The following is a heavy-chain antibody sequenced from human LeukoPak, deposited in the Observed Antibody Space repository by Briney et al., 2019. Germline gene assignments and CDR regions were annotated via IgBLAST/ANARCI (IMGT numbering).Heavy chain of an antibody. J-gene: IGHJ2*01. D-gene: IGHD2-15*01. CDR2: INHSGTT. Sequence: SETLSLTCPGYGRPFSGYYWTWIRQPPGKGLEWIGEINHSGTTNYNPSLKSRVTISVDSSKNQFSMKLSPVTAADTAVYYCGRGEDCSGVSCSYYWYFGLWGRGTLVTVSS. CDR1: GRPFSGYY. V-gene: IGHV4-34*01. CDR3: GRGEDCSGVSCSYYWYFGL.